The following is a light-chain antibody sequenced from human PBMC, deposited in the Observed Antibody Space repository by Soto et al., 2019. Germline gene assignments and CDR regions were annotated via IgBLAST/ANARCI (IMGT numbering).Light chain of an antibody. J-gene: IGKJ1*01. Sequence: EIVMTQSPATLSVSPGERATLSCRASQSVSSNLDWYQQKPGQAPRLLIYGASTRATGIPARFSGSGSGTEFTLTISSLQYEDFEVYYCQQYNNWPRTFGHGTKVDIK. CDR1: QSVSSN. CDR2: GAS. V-gene: IGKV3-15*01. CDR3: QQYNNWPRT.